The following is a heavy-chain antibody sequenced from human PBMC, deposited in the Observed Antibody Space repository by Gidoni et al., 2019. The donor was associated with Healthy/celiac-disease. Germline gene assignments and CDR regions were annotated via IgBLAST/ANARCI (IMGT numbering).Heavy chain of an antibody. CDR3: AKDNYDFWSGYYRTQYYFDY. D-gene: IGHD3-3*01. CDR2: ISYDGSNK. J-gene: IGHJ4*02. Sequence: VQLVESGGGVVQPGRSLRLSCAASGFTFSSYGMHWVRQAPGKGLEWVAVISYDGSNKYYADSVKGRFTISRDNSKNTLYLQMNSLRAEDTAVYYCAKDNYDFWSGYYRTQYYFDYWGQGTLVTVSS. V-gene: IGHV3-30*18. CDR1: GFTFSSYG.